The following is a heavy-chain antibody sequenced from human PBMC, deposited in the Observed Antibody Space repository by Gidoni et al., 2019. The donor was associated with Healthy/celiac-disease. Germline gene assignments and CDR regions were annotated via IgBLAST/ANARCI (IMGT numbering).Heavy chain of an antibody. CDR3: ARDNRDILAGPTLDY. J-gene: IGHJ4*02. Sequence: QVQLQESGPGLVKPSETLSLTCTVSGGSVRSGSYYWSWIRQPPGKGLEGIGYIYYSGSTNYNPSLKSRVTISVDTSKNQFSLKLSSVTAADTAVYYCARDNRDILAGPTLDYWGQGTLVTVSS. CDR2: IYYSGST. V-gene: IGHV4-61*01. CDR1: GGSVRSGSYY. D-gene: IGHD3-9*01.